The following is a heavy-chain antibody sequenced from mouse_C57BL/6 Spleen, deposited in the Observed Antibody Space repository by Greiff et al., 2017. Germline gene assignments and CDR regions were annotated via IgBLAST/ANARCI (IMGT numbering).Heavy chain of an antibody. Sequence: VQLQQSGPGLVKPSPSLSLTCSVTGYSITSGYYWNWIRQFPGNKLEWMGYIRYDGSNNYNPSLKNRISITRDTSTNQFFLKLNSVTTEDTATYYCARDEFYYGSSHWYFDVWGTGTTVTVAS. J-gene: IGHJ1*03. CDR2: IRYDGSN. CDR1: GYSITSGYY. V-gene: IGHV3-6*01. CDR3: ARDEFYYGSSHWYFDV. D-gene: IGHD1-1*01.